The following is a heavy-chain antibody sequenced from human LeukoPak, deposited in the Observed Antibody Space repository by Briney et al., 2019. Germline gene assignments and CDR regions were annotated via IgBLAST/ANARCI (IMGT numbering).Heavy chain of an antibody. CDR2: VYSGDST. Sequence: GGSLRLSCAASGFTVSTNFMSWVRQAPGKGLEWVSVVYSGDSTYYPDSVKGRFTISRDNSKNTLYLQMNSLRAEDTAVYYCAPLRRGGDFDPWGQGTLVTVSS. D-gene: IGHD2-21*02. CDR3: APLRRGGDFDP. V-gene: IGHV3-66*01. J-gene: IGHJ5*02. CDR1: GFTVSTNF.